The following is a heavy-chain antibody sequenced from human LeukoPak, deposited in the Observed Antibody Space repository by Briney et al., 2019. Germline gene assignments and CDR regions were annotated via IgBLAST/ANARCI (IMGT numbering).Heavy chain of an antibody. CDR2: INPNGGST. CDR1: GYTFTSYY. CDR3: ARDLGSSSSSRTNWFDP. Sequence: ASVKVSCKASGYTFTSYYMHWVRQAPGQGLEWMGIINPNGGSTSYAQKFQGRVTMTRDMPTSTVYMELSSLRSEDTAVYYCARDLGSSSSSRTNWFDPWGQGTLVTVSS. D-gene: IGHD6-13*01. J-gene: IGHJ5*02. V-gene: IGHV1-46*01.